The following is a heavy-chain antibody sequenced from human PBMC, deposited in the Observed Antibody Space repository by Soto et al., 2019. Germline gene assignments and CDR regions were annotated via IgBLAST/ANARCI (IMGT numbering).Heavy chain of an antibody. V-gene: IGHV4-59*01. Sequence: PSETLSLTCTVSGGSISSYYWRWIRQPPGKGLEWIGYIYYSGSTNYNPSLKSRVTISVDTSKNQFSLKLSSVTAADTAVYYCARYHYYDSSGYQNYGMDVWGQGTTVTVSS. D-gene: IGHD3-22*01. CDR2: IYYSGST. CDR3: ARYHYYDSSGYQNYGMDV. CDR1: GGSISSYY. J-gene: IGHJ6*02.